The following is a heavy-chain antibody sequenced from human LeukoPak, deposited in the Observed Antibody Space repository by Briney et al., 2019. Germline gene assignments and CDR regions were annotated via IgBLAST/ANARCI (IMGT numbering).Heavy chain of an antibody. CDR3: ARIHSAYDL. CDR1: GYTFIISY. J-gene: IGHJ5*02. V-gene: IGHV1-2*02. Sequence: GASVMVSCKASGYTFIISYIHWVRQAPGQGLEWMGWINPNTGDTNYAQKFQGRVTMTRDTSISTAYLDLSSLTSDDTAVYYCARIHSAYDLWGQGTLVTVSS. CDR2: INPNTGDT. D-gene: IGHD5-12*01.